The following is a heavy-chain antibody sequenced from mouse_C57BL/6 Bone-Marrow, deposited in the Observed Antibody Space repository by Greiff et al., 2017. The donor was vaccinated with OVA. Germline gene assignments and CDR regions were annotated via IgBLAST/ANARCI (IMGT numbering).Heavy chain of an antibody. J-gene: IGHJ4*01. CDR3: ARRELWAMDY. CDR2: IDPSDSYT. CDR1: GYTFTSYW. V-gene: IGHV1-50*01. Sequence: QVQLKQPGAELVKPGASVKLSCKASGYTFTSYWMQWVKQRPGQGLEWIGEIDPSDSYTNYNQKFKGKATLTVDTSSSTAYMQLSSLTSEDSAVYCCARRELWAMDYWGQGTSVTVSS.